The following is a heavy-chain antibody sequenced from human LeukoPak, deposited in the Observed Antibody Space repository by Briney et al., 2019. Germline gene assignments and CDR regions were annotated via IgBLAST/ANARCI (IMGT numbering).Heavy chain of an antibody. D-gene: IGHD4-17*01. V-gene: IGHV4-4*07. J-gene: IGHJ2*01. CDR2: IYTSGST. CDR3: ARDRQMTTVTTPFPWYFDL. CDR1: GGSISSYY. Sequence: SETLSLTCTVSGGSISSYYWSWIRQPAGKGLEWIGRIYTSGSTNYNPSLKSRVTVSVDTSKNQFSLKLSSVTAADTAVYYCARDRQMTTVTTPFPWYFDLWGRGTLVTVFS.